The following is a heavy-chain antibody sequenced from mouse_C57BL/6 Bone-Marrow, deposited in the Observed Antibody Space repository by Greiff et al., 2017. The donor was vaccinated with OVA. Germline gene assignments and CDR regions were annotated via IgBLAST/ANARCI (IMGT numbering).Heavy chain of an antibody. V-gene: IGHV1-72*01. CDR1: GYTFTSYW. CDR3: ARTTGGAPYAMDY. CDR2: IDPNSGGT. D-gene: IGHD1-3*01. J-gene: IGHJ4*01. Sequence: VQLQQPGAELVKPGASVKLSCKASGYTFTSYWMHWVKQRPGRGLEWIGRIDPNSGGTKYNAKFKSKATLTVDKPSSTAYMPLSSLTSEDSAVYYCARTTGGAPYAMDYWGQGTSVTVSS.